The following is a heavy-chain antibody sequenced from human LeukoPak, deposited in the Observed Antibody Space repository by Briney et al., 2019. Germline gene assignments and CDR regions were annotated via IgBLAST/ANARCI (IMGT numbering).Heavy chain of an antibody. CDR3: ARVSEWRYCSGGSCPNWFDP. J-gene: IGHJ5*02. V-gene: IGHV4-4*07. CDR2: IYTSGST. D-gene: IGHD2-15*01. Sequence: SETLSLTCTVPGGSISSYYMSWIRQPAGKGLEWIGRIYTSGSTNYNPSLKSRVTMSVDTSKSQFSLKLSSVTAADTAVYYCARVSEWRYCSGGSCPNWFDPWGQGTLVTVSS. CDR1: GGSISSYY.